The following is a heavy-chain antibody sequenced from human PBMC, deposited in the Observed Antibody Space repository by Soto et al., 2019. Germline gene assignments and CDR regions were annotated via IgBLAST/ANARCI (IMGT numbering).Heavy chain of an antibody. J-gene: IGHJ4*02. CDR2: IYYSGST. D-gene: IGHD3-22*01. V-gene: IGHV4-59*01. CDR3: ASRDIYDSSFHY. Sequence: SETLSLTCTVSGGSISSYFWSWIRQPPGKGLEWIGYIYYSGSTTSNPSLQSRVTISIDTSKNQFSLKLTSVTAADTAVYYCASRDIYDSSFHYWGQGTLVTAPQ. CDR1: GGSISSYF.